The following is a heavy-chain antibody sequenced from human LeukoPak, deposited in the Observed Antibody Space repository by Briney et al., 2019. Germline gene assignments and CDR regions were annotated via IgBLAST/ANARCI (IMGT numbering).Heavy chain of an antibody. V-gene: IGHV3-30*18. Sequence: GGSLRLSCAASGFTFSDYYMSWVRQAPGKGLEWVAVISYDGSNKYYADFVKGRFTISRDNSNNTLYLQMNSLRAEDTAVYYCAKVRYSGSSLHYYFDYWGQGTLVTVSS. CDR2: ISYDGSNK. J-gene: IGHJ4*02. CDR1: GFTFSDYY. D-gene: IGHD6-19*01. CDR3: AKVRYSGSSLHYYFDY.